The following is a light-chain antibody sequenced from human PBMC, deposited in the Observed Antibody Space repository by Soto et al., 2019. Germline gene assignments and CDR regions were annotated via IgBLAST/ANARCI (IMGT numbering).Light chain of an antibody. CDR2: AVS. Sequence: QSALTQPASVSGSPGQSITISCTGTSSDVGGYNYVSWYQQHPGKAPKLIIYAVSNRPSGVSNRFSGSKSGNTASLTISGLQAEDEADYYCSSYTSSSTLLFGGGTKLTVL. CDR1: SSDVGGYNY. V-gene: IGLV2-14*01. J-gene: IGLJ2*01. CDR3: SSYTSSSTLL.